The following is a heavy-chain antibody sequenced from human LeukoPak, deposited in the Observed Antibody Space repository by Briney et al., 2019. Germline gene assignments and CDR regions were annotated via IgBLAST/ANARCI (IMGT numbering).Heavy chain of an antibody. Sequence: SETLSLTCAVYGGSFSGYHWSWIRQPPGKGLEWTGKINHSGSTNYNPSLKSRVTISVDSSKNQFSLKLSSVTAADTAVYYCARGPPPSTIAVAGAVWFDHWGQGTLVTVSS. V-gene: IGHV4-34*01. CDR1: GGSFSGYH. CDR2: INHSGST. CDR3: ARGPPPSTIAVAGAVWFDH. J-gene: IGHJ5*02. D-gene: IGHD6-19*01.